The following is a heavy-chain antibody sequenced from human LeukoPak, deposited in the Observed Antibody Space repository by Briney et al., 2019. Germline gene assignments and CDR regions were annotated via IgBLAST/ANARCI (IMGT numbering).Heavy chain of an antibody. J-gene: IGHJ3*02. Sequence: SGTLSLTCVVSGYSISTGYFWGWARQPPGKGLEWIGSIYRNGSTYYNPSLKSRVTVSVDTSKNQFSLKLSSVTAADTAVYYCARHYWTPGAFDIWGQGTVVTVSS. D-gene: IGHD1-1*01. CDR2: IYRNGST. V-gene: IGHV4-38-2*01. CDR3: ARHYWTPGAFDI. CDR1: GYSISTGYF.